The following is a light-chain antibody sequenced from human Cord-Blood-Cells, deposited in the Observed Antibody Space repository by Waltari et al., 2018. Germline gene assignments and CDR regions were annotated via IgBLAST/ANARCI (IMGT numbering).Light chain of an antibody. V-gene: IGKV1-39*01. J-gene: IGKJ4*01. CDR2: AAS. CDR3: QQSYSTPT. Sequence: DIQMTQSPSSLSASVGDRVHITCRASQSISSYLNWYQQKPGKAPKLLIYAASSLHSGVPSRFSGSGSGTDFTPTISSLQPEDFATYYCQQSYSTPTFGGGTKVEIK. CDR1: QSISSY.